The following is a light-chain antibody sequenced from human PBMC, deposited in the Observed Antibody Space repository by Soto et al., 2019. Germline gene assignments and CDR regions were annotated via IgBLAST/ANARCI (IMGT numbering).Light chain of an antibody. J-gene: IGKJ4*01. Sequence: EIVLTQSPGTLSLSPGERATLSCRASQSISSSYLAWYQQKPGQAPRLLIYGASSRATGIPDTFSGSGSGTDFTLTVSRLEPEDFAVYYCQQYGSSPRLTVGGGTKVEIK. CDR3: QQYGSSPRLT. V-gene: IGKV3-20*01. CDR2: GAS. CDR1: QSISSSY.